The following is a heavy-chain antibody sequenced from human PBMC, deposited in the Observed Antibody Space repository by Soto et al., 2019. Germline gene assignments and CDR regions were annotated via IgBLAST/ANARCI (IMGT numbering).Heavy chain of an antibody. CDR1: GVSISSGGYY. CDR2: IYYSGST. J-gene: IGHJ4*02. CDR3: AREFYYDSSGFDY. D-gene: IGHD3-22*01. V-gene: IGHV4-31*03. Sequence: SETLSLTCTVSGVSISSGGYYWTWIRQHPQKGLEWIGHIYYSGSTYYNPSLKSRVTVSVDTSKNQFSLKLSSVTAADTAVYYCAREFYYDSSGFDYWDQGSL.